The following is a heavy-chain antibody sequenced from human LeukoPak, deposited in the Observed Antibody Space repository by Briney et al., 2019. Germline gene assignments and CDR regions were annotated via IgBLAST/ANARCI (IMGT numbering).Heavy chain of an antibody. D-gene: IGHD3-22*01. J-gene: IGHJ4*02. CDR2: ISSVSSTI. V-gene: IGHV3-48*01. CDR3: ARVQGGYPFVQ. CDR1: GFIFSSYS. Sequence: PGGSLRLSCAASGFIFSSYSMNWVRQAPGKGLEWISFISSVSSTIFYADSVKGRFNISRDNVKNSLYQQMNCLRAEDTAVYYCARVQGGYPFVQWGQGTLVTVSS.